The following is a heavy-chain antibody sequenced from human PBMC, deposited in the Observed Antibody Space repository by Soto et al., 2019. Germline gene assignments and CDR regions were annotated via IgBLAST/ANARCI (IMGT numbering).Heavy chain of an antibody. CDR1: GFTFSNFW. Sequence: GGSLRLSCSASGFTFSNFWMHWVRQGPGKGLDWVSHISPDGSDIVYADSVKGRFIISXXXXXXTXYXQXXXLGVEDTAMYYCTILPWEVAPSWSQGTLVTVSS. D-gene: IGHD1-26*01. V-gene: IGHV3-74*01. CDR2: ISPDGSDI. J-gene: IGHJ4*02. CDR3: TILPWEVAPS.